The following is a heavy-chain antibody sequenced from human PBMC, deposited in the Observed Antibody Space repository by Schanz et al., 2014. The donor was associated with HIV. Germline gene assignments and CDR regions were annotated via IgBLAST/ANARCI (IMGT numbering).Heavy chain of an antibody. D-gene: IGHD6-6*01. CDR3: ATTLYPYTSSSDYYYGMDV. J-gene: IGHJ6*02. CDR2: IWYDGSNK. V-gene: IGHV3-33*08. CDR1: GFTFSNYG. Sequence: QVQLVESGGGVVQPGRSLRLSGAASGFTFSNYGMHWVRQAPGKGLEWVAVIWYDGSNKYYADSVKGRFTISRDNSRKTLYLQMNSLRAEDTALYYCATTLYPYTSSSDYYYGMDVWGQGTTVTVSS.